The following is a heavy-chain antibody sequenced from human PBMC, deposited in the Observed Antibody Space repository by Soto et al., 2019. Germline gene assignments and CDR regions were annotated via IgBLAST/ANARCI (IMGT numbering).Heavy chain of an antibody. J-gene: IGHJ4*02. V-gene: IGHV3-74*01. CDR2: INSDGSST. Sequence: GGSLRLSCAASGFTFSSYWMHWVRQAPGKGLVWVSRINSDGSSTSYADSVKGRFTISRDNAKNTLYLQMNSLRAEDTAVYYCASIPRSGDYEVRDYWGQGTLVTVSS. CDR1: GFTFSSYW. CDR3: ASIPRSGDYEVRDY. D-gene: IGHD4-17*01.